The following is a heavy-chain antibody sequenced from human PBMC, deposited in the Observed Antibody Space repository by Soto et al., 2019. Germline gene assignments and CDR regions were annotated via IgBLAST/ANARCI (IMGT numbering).Heavy chain of an antibody. Sequence: QVTLKESGPVLVKPTETLTLTCTVSGFSLSNARMGVSWIRQPPGKPLEWLAHIFSNDEKSYSTSLKSRLTISKDTSKSQVVLTMTNMDPVDTATYYCARIRGQLWFEETKKTEFGYWGQGTLVTVSS. CDR1: GFSLSNARMG. J-gene: IGHJ4*02. CDR2: IFSNDEK. V-gene: IGHV2-26*01. D-gene: IGHD5-18*01. CDR3: ARIRGQLWFEETKKTEFGY.